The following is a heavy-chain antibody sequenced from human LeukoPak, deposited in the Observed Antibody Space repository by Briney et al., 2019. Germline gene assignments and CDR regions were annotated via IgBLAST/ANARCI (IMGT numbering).Heavy chain of an antibody. V-gene: IGHV1-18*04. Sequence: ASLTLSCTASGYTFTSYGISWVRQPPGQGLDWMRWISAYNGNTNYAQKLQGRVTMTTDTSTSTAYMALRSLRSDDTAVYYCARQYYYGSGSYYNGVPFPFDPWGQGTLVTVSS. CDR1: GYTFTSYG. J-gene: IGHJ5*02. CDR3: ARQYYYGSGSYYNGVPFPFDP. D-gene: IGHD3-10*01. CDR2: ISAYNGNT.